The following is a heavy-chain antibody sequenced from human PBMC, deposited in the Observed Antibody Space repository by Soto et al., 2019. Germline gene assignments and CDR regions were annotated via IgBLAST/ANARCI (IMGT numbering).Heavy chain of an antibody. V-gene: IGHV1-2*07. CDR3: ARDVAKGGGGAGYDY. CDR2: SNTKSDGP. Sequence: SVKVSCKASGYTFTVYYMRWVRHAPGQRIEGMGWSNTKSDGPMDLHNFQGRLTGAWDTAISVVYVALTILRSDDPAVYSCARDVAKGGGGAGYDYWRQGA. J-gene: IGHJ4*02. CDR1: GYTFTVYY. D-gene: IGHD2-21*01.